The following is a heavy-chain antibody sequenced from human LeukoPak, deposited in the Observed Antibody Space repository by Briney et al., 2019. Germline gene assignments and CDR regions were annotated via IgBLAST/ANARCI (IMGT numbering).Heavy chain of an antibody. J-gene: IGHJ4*02. CDR3: AKSSWFGELFSFDY. Sequence: PGGSLRLSCAAPGFTFSSYAMHWVRQAPGKGLEWVAVISYDGSNKYYADSVKGRFTISRDNSKNTLYLQMNSLRAEDTAVYYCAKSSWFGELFSFDYWGQGTLVTVSS. D-gene: IGHD3-10*01. CDR2: ISYDGSNK. V-gene: IGHV3-30*04. CDR1: GFTFSSYA.